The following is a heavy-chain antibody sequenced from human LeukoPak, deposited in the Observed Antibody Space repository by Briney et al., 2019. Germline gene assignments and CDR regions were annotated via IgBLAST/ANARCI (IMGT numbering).Heavy chain of an antibody. CDR3: ARDTPYSNNPVR. D-gene: IGHD4-11*01. CDR1: GGSISSGDYY. J-gene: IGHJ4*02. V-gene: IGHV4-30-4*08. Sequence: SQTLSLTGTVSGGSISSGDYYWSWIRQPPGKGLEWIGYIYYSGSTYYNPALKSLATISVDTSTNQFPMKLSSVTTAHTAVYYCARDTPYSNNPVRWGQGTLVTVSS. CDR2: IYYSGST.